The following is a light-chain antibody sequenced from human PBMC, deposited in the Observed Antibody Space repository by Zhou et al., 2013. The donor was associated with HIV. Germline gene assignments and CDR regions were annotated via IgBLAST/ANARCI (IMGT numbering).Light chain of an antibody. CDR1: QSVSSSY. CDR2: GAS. J-gene: IGKJ2*02. V-gene: IGKV3-20*01. CDR3: QQYGSSPCT. Sequence: EIVLTQSPGTLSLSPGERATLSCRASQSVSSSYLAWYHQKPGQAPRLLIYGASTRATGIPARFSGSGSGTEFTLTISSLQSEDFAVYYCQQYGSSPCTFGQGTKLEIK.